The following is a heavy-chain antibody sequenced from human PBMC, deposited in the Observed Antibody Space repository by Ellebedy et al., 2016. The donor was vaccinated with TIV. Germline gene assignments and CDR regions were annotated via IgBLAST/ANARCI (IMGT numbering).Heavy chain of an antibody. V-gene: IGHV3-7*04. CDR2: INQDGSLK. CDR1: GFTFSSNW. CDR3: ARYAVGSYYFDY. D-gene: IGHD2-2*01. Sequence: GGSLRLSCAASGFTFSSNWMSWVRQAPGKGLEWVANINQDGSLKYYLDSVKGRFTISRDNAKNSLYLQMNSLRAEDTAIYYCARYAVGSYYFDYWGQGTLVTVSS. J-gene: IGHJ4*02.